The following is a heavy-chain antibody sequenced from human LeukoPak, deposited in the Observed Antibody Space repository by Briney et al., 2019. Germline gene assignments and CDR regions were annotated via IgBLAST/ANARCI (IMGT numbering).Heavy chain of an antibody. J-gene: IGHJ4*02. D-gene: IGHD2-2*01. CDR3: ARAWDIVVVPAANGY. V-gene: IGHV3-21*01. CDR2: ISSSSSYI. Sequence: GGSLRLSCAASGFTFSSYSMNWVRQAPGKGLEWVSSISSSSSYIYYADSVKGRFTISRDNAKNSLYLQMNSLRAEDTAVYYCARAWDIVVVPAANGYWGQGTLVTVSS. CDR1: GFTFSSYS.